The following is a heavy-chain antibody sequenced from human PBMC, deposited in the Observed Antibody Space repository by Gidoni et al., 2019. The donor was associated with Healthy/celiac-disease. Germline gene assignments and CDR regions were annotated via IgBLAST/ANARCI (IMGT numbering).Heavy chain of an antibody. J-gene: IGHJ6*03. Sequence: VQLVQSGAEVKKPGASVKVSCKASGYTFTGYYMHWVRQAPGQGLEWMGRINPNSGGTNYAQKFQGRVTMTRDTSISTAYMELSRLRSDDTAVYYCARIVSSSTSWAYYYYYMDVWGKGTTVTVSS. V-gene: IGHV1-2*06. CDR3: ARIVSSSTSWAYYYYYMDV. CDR2: INPNSGGT. D-gene: IGHD2-2*01. CDR1: GYTFTGYY.